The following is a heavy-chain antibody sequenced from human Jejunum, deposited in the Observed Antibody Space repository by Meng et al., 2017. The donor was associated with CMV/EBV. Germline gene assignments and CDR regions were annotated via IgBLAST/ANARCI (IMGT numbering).Heavy chain of an antibody. CDR1: GGSISNHY. D-gene: IGHD1-26*01. Sequence: QAQLQESGPGLVKPSETPSLTCTVSGGSISNHYWSWIRQSAGKGLEWIGRFYSSDTYNYHPSLNSRLTMSLDTSKNQFSLNLSSVTAADTAIYYCARGPGASTREGFDYWGLGTLVTVSS. V-gene: IGHV4-4*07. CDR3: ARGPGASTREGFDY. J-gene: IGHJ4*02. CDR2: FYSSDTY.